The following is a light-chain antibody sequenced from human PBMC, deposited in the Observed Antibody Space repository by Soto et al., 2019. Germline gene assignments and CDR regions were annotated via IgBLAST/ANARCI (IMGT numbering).Light chain of an antibody. CDR1: QSVSSSY. J-gene: IGKJ1*01. CDR2: GAS. CDR3: QQYGSSPVA. Sequence: EIVLTQSPGTLSLSPGERATLSCRASQSVSSSYLAWYQQKPGQAPRLLIYGASSRATGIPDRFSGSGSGTDFTLTISRLEPVDFAVYYCQQYGSSPVAFGQGTKV. V-gene: IGKV3-20*01.